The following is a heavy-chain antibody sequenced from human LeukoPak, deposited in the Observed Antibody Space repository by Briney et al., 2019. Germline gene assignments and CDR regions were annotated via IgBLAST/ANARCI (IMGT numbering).Heavy chain of an antibody. CDR3: ASGLTGYYDSSANMDV. CDR2: MNPNSGNT. Sequence: ASVKVPCKASGYTFTSYDINWVRQATGQGLEWMGWMNPNSGNTGYAQKFQGRVTMTRNTSISTAYMELSSLRSEDTAVYYCASGLTGYYDSSANMDVWGKGTTVTVSS. J-gene: IGHJ6*03. V-gene: IGHV1-8*01. D-gene: IGHD3-22*01. CDR1: GYTFTSYD.